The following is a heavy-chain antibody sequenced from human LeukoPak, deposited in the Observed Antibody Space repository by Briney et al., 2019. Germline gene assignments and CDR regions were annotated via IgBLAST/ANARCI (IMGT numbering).Heavy chain of an antibody. V-gene: IGHV3-21*01. CDR1: QFAFSSYS. Sequence: PGGSLRLSCAASQFAFSSYSMNWFRQAPGKGLESVASITSGSKYIFYADSVKGRFTISRDNAENSLFLQMNSLRAEDTGVYYCARDEETVAGLNGFDLWGQGTLATVSS. D-gene: IGHD6-19*01. CDR3: ARDEETVAGLNGFDL. J-gene: IGHJ4*02. CDR2: ITSGSKYI.